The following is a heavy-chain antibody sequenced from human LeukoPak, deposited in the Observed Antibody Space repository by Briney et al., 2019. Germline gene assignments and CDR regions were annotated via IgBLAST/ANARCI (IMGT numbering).Heavy chain of an antibody. CDR1: GLTVSSSF. Sequence: GGSLRLSCAASGLTVSSSFMTWVRLASGKGLEWVSIIYPGGNTYCADSVKGRFTISRDDSKNPLSLQMNSLRPDDTAVYYCARVLRSGNTGFAFDIWGQGTMVTVSS. CDR3: ARVLRSGNTGFAFDI. CDR2: IYPGGNT. D-gene: IGHD3-3*01. J-gene: IGHJ3*02. V-gene: IGHV3-66*02.